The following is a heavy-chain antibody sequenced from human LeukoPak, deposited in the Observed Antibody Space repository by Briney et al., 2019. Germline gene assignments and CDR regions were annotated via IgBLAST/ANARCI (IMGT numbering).Heavy chain of an antibody. D-gene: IGHD2-8*01. J-gene: IGHJ4*02. V-gene: IGHV3-33*01. CDR2: IWYDGTNI. CDR3: ARVYLERLTAGYFDH. CDR1: GFTFSTYG. Sequence: GGSLRLSCVASGFTFSTYGMHWVRQAPGKGLEWVAIIWYDGTNINYGDSVKGRFTISRDNPKSTLYLQMNSLRAEDTAVYYCARVYLERLTAGYFDHWGQGTWVTVSP.